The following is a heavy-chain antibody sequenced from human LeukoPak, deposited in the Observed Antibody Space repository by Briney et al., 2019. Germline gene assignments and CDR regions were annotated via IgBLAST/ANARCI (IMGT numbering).Heavy chain of an antibody. D-gene: IGHD3-10*01. V-gene: IGHV4-4*09. CDR2: IYTSGST. Sequence: SETLSLTCAVSGDSISSYYWSWIRQPPGKGLEWIGYIYTSGSTNYNPSLKSRVTISVDTPKNQFSLKLSSVTAADTAVYYCARHAPITMVRGVIPAFDIWGQGTMVTVSS. CDR3: ARHAPITMVRGVIPAFDI. CDR1: GDSISSYY. J-gene: IGHJ3*02.